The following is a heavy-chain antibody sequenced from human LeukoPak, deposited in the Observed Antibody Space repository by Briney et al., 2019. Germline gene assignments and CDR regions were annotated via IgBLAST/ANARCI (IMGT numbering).Heavy chain of an antibody. D-gene: IGHD3-22*01. CDR1: GYTFTYYG. Sequence: SVKVSCKASGYTFTYYGISWVRQAPGQGLEWMGGIIPIFGTANYAQKFQGRVTITADESTSTAYMELSSLRSEDTAVYYCARESDSSGYYGSSYYFDDWGQGTLVTVSA. CDR2: IIPIFGTA. CDR3: ARESDSSGYYGSSYYFDD. V-gene: IGHV1-69*13. J-gene: IGHJ4*02.